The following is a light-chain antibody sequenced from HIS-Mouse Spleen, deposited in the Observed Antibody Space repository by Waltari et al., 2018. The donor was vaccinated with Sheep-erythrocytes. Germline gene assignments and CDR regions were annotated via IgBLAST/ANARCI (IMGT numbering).Light chain of an antibody. V-gene: IGKV3-15*01. CDR1: QSVSSN. J-gene: IGKJ1*01. CDR3: QQYNNWPET. Sequence: EIVMTQSPATLSVSLGERATLSCRASQSVSSNLAWYQQKPGQAPRLRIYGASTRATGIPARFSGSGSGTEFTLTISSMQSEDFAVYYCQQYNNWPETFGQGTKVEIK. CDR2: GAS.